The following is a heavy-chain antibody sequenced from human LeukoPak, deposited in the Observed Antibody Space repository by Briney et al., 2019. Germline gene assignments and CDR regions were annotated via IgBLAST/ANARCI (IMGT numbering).Heavy chain of an antibody. J-gene: IGHJ4*02. CDR3: ATEDANGSGSYTFDS. CDR1: GXTFSSSE. D-gene: IGHD3-10*01. Sequence: PGGSLRLSCAASGXTFSSSEMNWVRQAPGKGLEWVSYISSSGSTIYYADSVKGRFTISRDNAKNSLYLQLNSLRAEDTAVYYCATEDANGSGSYTFDSWGQGTLVTVSS. CDR2: ISSSGSTI. V-gene: IGHV3-48*03.